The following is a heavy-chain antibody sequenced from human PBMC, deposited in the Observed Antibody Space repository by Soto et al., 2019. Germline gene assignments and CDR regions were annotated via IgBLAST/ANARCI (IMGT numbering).Heavy chain of an antibody. Sequence: EVHLVESGGGLVQPGGSLRLSCAASGFTFGTYYMSWVRQAPGKGLEWVANIKEDGSEQYYVDSVKGRFTISRDNAKKSLYLQTHSLRAEDTAVYYCAREGELRMCVVRGRLSAAYHGNGVDVWGQGTTVTVSS. CDR2: IKEDGSEQ. CDR1: GFTFGTYY. CDR3: AREGELRMCVVRGRLSAAYHGNGVDV. J-gene: IGHJ6*02. V-gene: IGHV3-7*01. D-gene: IGHD3-10*01.